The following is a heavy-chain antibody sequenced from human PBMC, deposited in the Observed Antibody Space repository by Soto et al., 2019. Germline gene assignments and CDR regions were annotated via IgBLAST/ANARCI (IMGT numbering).Heavy chain of an antibody. D-gene: IGHD1-26*01. V-gene: IGHV3-74*01. CDR1: GFSFSSYW. J-gene: IGHJ5*02. Sequence: EVQLVESGGGLVQPGGSLRLSCAASGFSFSSYWMHWVRQVPGKGLVWVSRINSDGSTTTYADSVKGRFTISRDNAKNTLYLHMNSLRVEDTAVYYCARVLTGSYNWFDPWGQGTLVTVSS. CDR2: INSDGSTT. CDR3: ARVLTGSYNWFDP.